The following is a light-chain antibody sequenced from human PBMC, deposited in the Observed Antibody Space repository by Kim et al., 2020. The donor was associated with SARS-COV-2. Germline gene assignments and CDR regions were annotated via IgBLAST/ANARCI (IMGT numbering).Light chain of an antibody. J-gene: IGKJ1*01. CDR3: QQYNSYPWT. V-gene: IGKV1-5*03. CDR2: KAS. CDR1: QSISIW. Sequence: DIQMTQSPSTLSASVGDRVTITCRASQSISIWLAWYQQKPGKAPKLLIYKASSLESGVPSRFSGSGSGTDFTLTVSSLQPDDFATYYCQQYNSYPWTFGQGTKVDIK.